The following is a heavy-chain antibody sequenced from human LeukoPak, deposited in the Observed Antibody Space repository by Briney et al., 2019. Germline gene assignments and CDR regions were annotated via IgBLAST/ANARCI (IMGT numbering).Heavy chain of an antibody. CDR2: IYTSGST. V-gene: IGHV4-4*07. J-gene: IGHJ6*02. Sequence: SETQSLTCTVSGGSISTYYWSWIRQPAGKGLEWIGHIYTSGSTNYNPSLKSRVTMSVDTSKNQFSLKLSSVTAADTAVYYCARTPYYGMDVWGQGTTVTVSS. CDR1: GGSISTYY. CDR3: ARTPYYGMDV.